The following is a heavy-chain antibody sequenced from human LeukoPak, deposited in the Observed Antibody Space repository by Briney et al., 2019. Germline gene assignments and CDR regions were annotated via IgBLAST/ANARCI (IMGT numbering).Heavy chain of an antibody. CDR1: GGTFSSYA. D-gene: IGHD4-17*01. Sequence: ASVKVSCKASGGTFSSYAISWVRQAPGQGLEWMGGIIPIFGTANYAQKSQGRVTITADESTSTAYMELSSLRSEDTAVYYCAKGNGDGMTFDIWGQGTMVTVSS. J-gene: IGHJ3*02. V-gene: IGHV1-69*13. CDR3: AKGNGDGMTFDI. CDR2: IIPIFGTA.